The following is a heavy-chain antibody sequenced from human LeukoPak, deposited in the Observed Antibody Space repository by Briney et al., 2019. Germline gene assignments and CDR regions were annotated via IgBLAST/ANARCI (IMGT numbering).Heavy chain of an antibody. CDR1: GFTFSSYW. J-gene: IGHJ3*02. V-gene: IGHV3-74*01. CDR2: INSDGKMT. CDR3: ASVGSTDSPPAFDI. Sequence: GGSLRLSCAASGFTFSSYWMDWVRQAPGKGLVWVSGINSDGKMTRYAESVKGRFTISRDNAKNTLYLQMNSLRAEGTSVYYCASVGSTDSPPAFDIWGQGTMVTVSS. D-gene: IGHD2-21*02.